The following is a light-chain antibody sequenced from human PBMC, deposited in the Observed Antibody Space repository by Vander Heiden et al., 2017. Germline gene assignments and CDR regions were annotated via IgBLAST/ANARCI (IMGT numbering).Light chain of an antibody. J-gene: IGKJ1*01. CDR1: QSISTD. Sequence: DIQMTQSPSDLYASVGERVTITCRASQSISTDLAWYQRKPGTAPKLLIYKASTLESGVPSRFSGSGSGTEFTLTISSLQPYDFATYYCQQYNTYWTSGQGTKVEIK. CDR3: QQYNTYWT. V-gene: IGKV1-5*03. CDR2: KAS.